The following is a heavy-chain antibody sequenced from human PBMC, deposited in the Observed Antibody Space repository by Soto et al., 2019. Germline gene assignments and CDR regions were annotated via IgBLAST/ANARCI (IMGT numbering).Heavy chain of an antibody. Sequence: GESLKISCAASGFTVSSNYMSWVRQAPGKGLEWVSVIYSGGSTYYADSVKGRFTISRHNSKNTLYLQMNSLRAEDTAVYYCARGGNSSSSRYYFDYWGQGTLVTVSS. J-gene: IGHJ4*02. CDR3: ARGGNSSSSRYYFDY. CDR1: GFTVSSNY. D-gene: IGHD6-6*01. V-gene: IGHV3-53*04. CDR2: IYSGGST.